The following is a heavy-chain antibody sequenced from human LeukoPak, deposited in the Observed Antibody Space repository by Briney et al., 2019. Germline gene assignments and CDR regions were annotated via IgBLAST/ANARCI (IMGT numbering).Heavy chain of an antibody. CDR2: IRSKANSYAT. J-gene: IGHJ4*02. V-gene: IGHV3-73*01. D-gene: IGHD5-18*01. CDR1: GFTFSGSA. Sequence: PGGSLRLSCAASGFTFSGSAMHWVRQASGKGLEWVGRIRSKANSYATAYAASVKGRFTISRDDSKNTAYLQMNSLKTEDTAVYYCTRATAMDPAWGQGTLVTVSS. CDR3: TRATAMDPA.